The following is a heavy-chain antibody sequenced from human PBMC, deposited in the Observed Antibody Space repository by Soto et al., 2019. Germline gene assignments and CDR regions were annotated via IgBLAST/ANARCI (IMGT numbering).Heavy chain of an antibody. J-gene: IGHJ4*02. D-gene: IGHD3-22*01. CDR2: ISGSGGST. CDR1: GFTFSSYA. CDR3: AKASYDNSGYSDN. V-gene: IGHV3-23*01. Sequence: SGGSLRLSCAASGFTFSSYAMNWVRQAPGKGLEWVSAISGSGGSTNYADSVKGRSTISRDNSKNTLYLQMNSLRAEDTAIYYCAKASYDNSGYSDNWGQGTLVTVSS.